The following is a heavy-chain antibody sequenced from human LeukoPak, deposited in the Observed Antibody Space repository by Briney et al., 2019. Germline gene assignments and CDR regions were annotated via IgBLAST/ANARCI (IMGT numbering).Heavy chain of an antibody. J-gene: IGHJ4*02. D-gene: IGHD6-13*01. CDR1: GFTFSSYA. CDR3: AKDIAAAGYYFDY. V-gene: IGHV3-23*01. CDR2: ISSSGGST. Sequence: PGRSLRLSCAASGFTFSSYAVTWVRQAPGKGLEWVSGISSSGGSTYYTDSVKGRFTISRDNSKNTLYLQMNSLRAEDTAVYYCAKDIAAAGYYFDYWGQGTLVTVSS.